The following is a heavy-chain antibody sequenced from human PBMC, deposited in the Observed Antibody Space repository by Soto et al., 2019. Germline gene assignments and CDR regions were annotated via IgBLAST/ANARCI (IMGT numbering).Heavy chain of an antibody. CDR3: ARDGYCSSTSCYYWGSEIPGWFDP. V-gene: IGHV4-4*02. J-gene: IGHJ5*02. Sequence: PSETLSLTCAVSGGSISSSNWWSWVRQPPGKGLEWIGEIYHSGSTNYNPSLKSRVTISVDKSKNQFSLKLSSVTAADTAVYYCARDGYCSSTSCYYWGSEIPGWFDPWGQGTLVTVSS. CDR2: IYHSGST. D-gene: IGHD2-2*03. CDR1: GGSISSSNW.